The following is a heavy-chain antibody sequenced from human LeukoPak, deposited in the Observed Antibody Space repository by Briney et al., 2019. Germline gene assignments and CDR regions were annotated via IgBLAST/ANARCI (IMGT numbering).Heavy chain of an antibody. D-gene: IGHD3-22*01. Sequence: GGSLRLSCAASGFTFSSYAMSWVRQAPGKGLEWVSAMSGSGGSTYYADSVKGRFTISRDNSKNTLYLQMNSLRAEDTAVYYCATNADDSSGYYPYYFDYWGQGTLVTVSS. V-gene: IGHV3-23*01. CDR2: MSGSGGST. CDR1: GFTFSSYA. J-gene: IGHJ4*02. CDR3: ATNADDSSGYYPYYFDY.